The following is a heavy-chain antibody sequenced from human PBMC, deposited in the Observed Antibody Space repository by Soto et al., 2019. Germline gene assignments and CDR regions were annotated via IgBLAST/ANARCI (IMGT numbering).Heavy chain of an antibody. Sequence: SETLALGCTSSGDSFSVYYWSWIRQPAGKGLEWIGRVYTSGNTNYNPSLKSRVTISVDTSKNQFSLKLSSVTAADTAVYYCARWIQIFDYWGQGTMVTVSS. J-gene: IGHJ4*02. V-gene: IGHV4-4*07. D-gene: IGHD5-18*01. CDR2: VYTSGNT. CDR1: GDSFSVYY. CDR3: ARWIQIFDY.